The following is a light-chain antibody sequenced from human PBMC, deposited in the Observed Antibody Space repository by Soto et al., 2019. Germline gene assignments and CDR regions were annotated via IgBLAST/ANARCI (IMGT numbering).Light chain of an antibody. Sequence: EIVMTQSPATLSVSPGERAPLSCRASQSVSSSYLAWYQQKPGQPPRLLIYGASNRATGIPARFSGSRSGTDFTLTISSLQPEDFAVYYCQQRSNWPPITFGLGTKLDIK. CDR2: GAS. V-gene: IGKV3D-20*02. CDR1: QSVSSSY. J-gene: IGKJ5*01. CDR3: QQRSNWPPIT.